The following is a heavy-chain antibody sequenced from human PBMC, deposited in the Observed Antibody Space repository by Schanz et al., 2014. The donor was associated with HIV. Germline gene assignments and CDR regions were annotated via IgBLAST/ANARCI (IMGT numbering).Heavy chain of an antibody. CDR3: ARTAAARRDACDI. Sequence: QVQLVQSGAEVKKPGASVKVSCKASGYTFTGYYMHWVRQAPGQGLEWMGWINPNSGGTNYAQKFQGRIAMTRDTSISTAYMEPSRLTSDDTAVYYCARTAAARRDACDIWGQGTMVTVSS. CDR1: GYTFTGYY. D-gene: IGHD6-6*01. CDR2: INPNSGGT. V-gene: IGHV1-2*02. J-gene: IGHJ3*02.